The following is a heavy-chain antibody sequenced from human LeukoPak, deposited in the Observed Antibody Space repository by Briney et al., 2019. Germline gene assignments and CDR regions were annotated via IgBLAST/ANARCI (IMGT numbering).Heavy chain of an antibody. CDR1: GYTFTDYG. J-gene: IGHJ4*02. V-gene: IGHV1-18*01. CDR2: ISTYNGNT. Sequence: ASVKVSCKASGYTFTDYGINWVRQVPGQGLEWMAWISTYNGNTNYAQKLQGRVTMTTDTSTSTAYMELRSLRSDDTAVYYCARNRGLLPFETFDYWGQGTLVTVSS. D-gene: IGHD1-14*01. CDR3: ARNRGLLPFETFDY.